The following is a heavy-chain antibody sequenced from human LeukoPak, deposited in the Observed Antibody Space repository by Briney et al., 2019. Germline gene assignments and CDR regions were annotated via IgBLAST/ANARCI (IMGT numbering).Heavy chain of an antibody. J-gene: IGHJ4*02. V-gene: IGHV4-34*01. D-gene: IGHD6-19*01. CDR2: INHSGST. CDR3: AREPYGLSIAVAAFDY. CDR1: GFTFSSYG. Sequence: GSLRLSCAASGFTFSSYGMHWIRQPPGKGLEWIGEINHSGSTNYNPSLKSRVTISVDTSKNQFSLKLSSVTAADTAVYYCAREPYGLSIAVAAFDYWGQGTLVTVSS.